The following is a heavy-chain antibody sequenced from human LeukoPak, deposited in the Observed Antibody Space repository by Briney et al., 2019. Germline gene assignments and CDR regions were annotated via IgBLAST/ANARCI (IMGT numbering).Heavy chain of an antibody. J-gene: IGHJ5*02. CDR1: GFTFSSYW. CDR3: ARALAVAGTGGFDP. Sequence: GGSLRLSCAASGFTFSSYWMHWVRQAPGKGLVWVSRINSDGSSTSYADSVEGRFTISRDNAKNTLYLQMNSLRADDTAVYYCARALAVAGTGGFDPWGQGTLVTVSS. CDR2: INSDGSST. V-gene: IGHV3-74*01. D-gene: IGHD6-19*01.